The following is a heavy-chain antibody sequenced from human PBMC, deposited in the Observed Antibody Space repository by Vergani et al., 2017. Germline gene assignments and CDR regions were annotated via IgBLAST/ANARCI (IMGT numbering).Heavy chain of an antibody. CDR3: ARETTATRCPDV. J-gene: IGHJ6*04. D-gene: IGHD5-12*01. CDR2: ISSSSSYT. Sequence: QVQLVESGGGLVKPGGSLRLSCAASGFTFSDYYMSWIRQAPGKGLEWVSYISSSSSYTNYADSVKGRFTISRDNAKNSLYLQMNSLRAEDTAVYYCARETTATRCPDVWGKGTTVTVSS. V-gene: IGHV3-11*06. CDR1: GFTFSDYY.